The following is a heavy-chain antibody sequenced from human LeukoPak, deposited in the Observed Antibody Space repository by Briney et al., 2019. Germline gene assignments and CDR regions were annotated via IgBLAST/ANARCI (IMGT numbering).Heavy chain of an antibody. D-gene: IGHD2-2*01. CDR2: ISYDGSNK. J-gene: IGHJ5*02. Sequence: GGSLRLSCAASGFTFSSYGMHWVRQAPGKGLEWVAVISYDGSNKYYADSVKGRFTISRDNSKNTLYLQMNSLRAEDTAVYYCAKDPRYCSSTSCYRDTNWFDPWGQGILVTVS. CDR3: AKDPRYCSSTSCYRDTNWFDP. CDR1: GFTFSSYG. V-gene: IGHV3-30*18.